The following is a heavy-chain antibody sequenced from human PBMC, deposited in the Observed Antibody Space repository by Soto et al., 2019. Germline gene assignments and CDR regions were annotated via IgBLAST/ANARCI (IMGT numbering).Heavy chain of an antibody. V-gene: IGHV4-59*08. D-gene: IGHD3-10*01. CDR2: IYYSGST. Sequence: SETLSLTCTVSGGSISSYYWSWIRQPPGKGLEWIGYIYYSGSTNYNPSLKSRVTISADTSKNQFSLKLSSVTAADTAVYYCARHYYGSGSYYNGYYYYYYMDVWGKRTTVTVSS. CDR1: GGSISSYY. CDR3: ARHYYGSGSYYNGYYYYYYMDV. J-gene: IGHJ6*03.